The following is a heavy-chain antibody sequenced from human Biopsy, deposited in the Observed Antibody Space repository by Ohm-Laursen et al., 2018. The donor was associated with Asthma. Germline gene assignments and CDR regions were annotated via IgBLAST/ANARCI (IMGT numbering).Heavy chain of an antibody. CDR2: IYYSGCT. D-gene: IGHD3-22*01. CDR1: YGSITSGGYY. J-gene: IGHJ4*02. Sequence: TLSLTCTVSYGSITSGGYYWTWIRQHPGKGLEWTGFIYYSGCTYYNPSLKSRVSISIDTSKNQFSLKLSSVTAADTDVYYCARAQDYYDSRGYYRSFDYWGQGTLVTVSS. CDR3: ARAQDYYDSRGYYRSFDY. V-gene: IGHV4-31*03.